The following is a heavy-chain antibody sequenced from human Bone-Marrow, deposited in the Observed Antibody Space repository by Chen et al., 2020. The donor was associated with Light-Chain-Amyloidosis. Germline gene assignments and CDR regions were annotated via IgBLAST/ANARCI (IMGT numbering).Heavy chain of an antibody. D-gene: IGHD5-12*01. V-gene: IGHV5-51*01. J-gene: IGHJ4*02. Sequence: EVQLEQSGPEVKKPGESLKISCKGSGYTFPNYWIGWVRQMPGKGLEWMGVIYPDDSDARDSPSFEGQVTSSAHKSNTTAYLQWGGLKASDTAMYYCARRRDGYNFDYWGQGTLVTVSS. CDR1: GYTFPNYW. CDR2: IYPDDSDA. CDR3: ARRRDGYNFDY.